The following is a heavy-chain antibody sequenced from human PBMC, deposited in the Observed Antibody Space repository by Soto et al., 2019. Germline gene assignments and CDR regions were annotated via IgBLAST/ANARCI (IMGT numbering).Heavy chain of an antibody. J-gene: IGHJ4*02. CDR3: ARIGNTSPNEDY. D-gene: IGHD2-2*01. CDR2: ISDSGGST. V-gene: IGHV3-23*01. Sequence: GGSLRLSCAVSGLTFSSYGMTWVRQAPGKGLEWVSFISDSGGSTYYSVSVKGRFTISRDNSKNSFYLQMNSLRAEDTAVYYCARIGNTSPNEDYWGQGTLVTVSS. CDR1: GLTFSSYG.